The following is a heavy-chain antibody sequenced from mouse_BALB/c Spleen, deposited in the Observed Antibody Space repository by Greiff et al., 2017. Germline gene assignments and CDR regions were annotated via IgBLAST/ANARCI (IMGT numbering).Heavy chain of an antibody. CDR1: GFTFSSYA. J-gene: IGHJ4*01. D-gene: IGHD1-1*01. CDR2: ISSGGST. CDR3: AREYSSSHYYAMDY. Sequence: EVQGVESGGGLVKPGGSLKLSCAASGFTFSSYAMSWVRQTPEKRLEWVASISSGGSTYYPDSVKGRFTISRDNARNILYLQMSSLRSEDTAMYYCAREYSSSHYYAMDYWGQGTSVTVSS. V-gene: IGHV5-6-5*01.